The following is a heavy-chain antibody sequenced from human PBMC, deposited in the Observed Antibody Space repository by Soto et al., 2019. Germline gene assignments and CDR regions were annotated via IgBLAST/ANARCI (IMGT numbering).Heavy chain of an antibody. CDR2: IIPTFGTT. V-gene: IGHV1-69*01. D-gene: IGHD5-18*01. CDR3: PGASDSTWYNWLDP. CDR1: GGNFSSNG. J-gene: IGHJ5*02. Sequence: QVQLVQSGAEVRKPGSSVKVSCKAPGGNFSSNGIRWVRQAPGQGLEFMGGIIPTFGTTNYAHKFRGRVTITADESTGTAYMELSSLRSDDTAVYYCPGASDSTWYNWLDPWGQGTLVTVSS.